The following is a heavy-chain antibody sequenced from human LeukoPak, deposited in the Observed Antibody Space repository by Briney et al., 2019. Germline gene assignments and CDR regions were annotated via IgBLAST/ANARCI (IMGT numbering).Heavy chain of an antibody. J-gene: IGHJ2*01. CDR1: GFPFSSSW. CDR2: IWFDGSNK. D-gene: IGHD3-10*01. Sequence: QPGGSLRLSCAASGFPFSSSWMHWVRQAPGKGLEWVALIWFDGSNKHYADSVKGRFTISRDNSKNTMYLQMDSLRAEDTAVYYCARVVSYYGSSYRLLDLWGRGTLVTVSS. CDR3: ARVVSYYGSSYRLLDL. V-gene: IGHV3-33*08.